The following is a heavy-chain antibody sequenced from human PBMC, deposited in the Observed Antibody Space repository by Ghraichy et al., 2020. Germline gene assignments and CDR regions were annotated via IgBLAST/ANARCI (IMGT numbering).Heavy chain of an antibody. CDR2: ISGSGGST. V-gene: IGHV3-23*01. D-gene: IGHD4-17*01. CDR1: GFTFSSYA. CDR3: AKEDDYGDGNYYYGMDV. Sequence: GGSLRLSCAASGFTFSSYAMSWVRQAPGKGLEWVSAISGSGGSTYYADSVKGRFTISRDNSKNTLYLQMNSLRAEDTAVYYCAKEDDYGDGNYYYGMDVWGQGTTVTVSS. J-gene: IGHJ6*02.